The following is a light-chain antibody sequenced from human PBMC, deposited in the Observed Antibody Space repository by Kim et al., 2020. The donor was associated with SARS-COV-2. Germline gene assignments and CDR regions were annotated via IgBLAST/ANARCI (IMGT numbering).Light chain of an antibody. Sequence: DIVMTQSPDSLAVSLGERATINCKSSQSVLYNSNNKNYLAWFQQKPGQSPKLLISWASTRESGVPDRFSGSGSGTDFTLTINSLQAADVAVYYCQQYYGTPWTFGQGTKVDIK. J-gene: IGKJ1*01. V-gene: IGKV4-1*01. CDR3: QQYYGTPWT. CDR2: WAS. CDR1: QSVLYNSNNKNY.